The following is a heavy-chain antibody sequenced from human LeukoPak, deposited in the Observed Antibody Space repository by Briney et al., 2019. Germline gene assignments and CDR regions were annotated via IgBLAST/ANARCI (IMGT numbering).Heavy chain of an antibody. J-gene: IGHJ3*02. Sequence: GGSLRLSCAASGFTFSSYWMTWVRQAPGKGLEWVANIKQDGSEKYYVDSVRGRFTISRDNTKNSLYLQVNSLRAEDTAVYYCASCLSYCSTTSLGNDAFVIWGQGTKVTVSS. V-gene: IGHV3-7*01. CDR3: ASCLSYCSTTSLGNDAFVI. CDR2: IKQDGSEK. CDR1: GFTFSSYW. D-gene: IGHD2-2*01.